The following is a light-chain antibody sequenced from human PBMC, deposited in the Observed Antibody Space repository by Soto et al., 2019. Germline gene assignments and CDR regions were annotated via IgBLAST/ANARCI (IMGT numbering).Light chain of an antibody. CDR2: DAS. Sequence: EIVLTQSPATMSLSPGERATLSCRASQSVSSYLAWYQQKPGQAPRLLIYDASNSPTGITARFSGRGSRIYLTLTIRSREPEDCALYYCQQRSNWPLLTFGGGTKVEIK. J-gene: IGKJ4*01. V-gene: IGKV3-11*01. CDR3: QQRSNWPLLT. CDR1: QSVSSY.